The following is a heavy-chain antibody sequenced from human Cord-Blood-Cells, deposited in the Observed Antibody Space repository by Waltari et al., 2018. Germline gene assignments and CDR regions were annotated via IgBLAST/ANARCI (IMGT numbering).Heavy chain of an antibody. CDR1: GFTFSSYA. V-gene: IGHV3-30-3*01. CDR3: ARESIAARDAFDI. Sequence: QVQLVESGGGVVQPGRSLRLSCAASGFTFSSYAMHWVRQAPGKGLGGVAVISYDGSNKYYAYSVKCRFTISRDNSKNSLYLLMNSLRAEDTAVYYCARESIAARDAFDIWGQGTMVTVSS. J-gene: IGHJ3*02. CDR2: ISYDGSNK. D-gene: IGHD6-6*01.